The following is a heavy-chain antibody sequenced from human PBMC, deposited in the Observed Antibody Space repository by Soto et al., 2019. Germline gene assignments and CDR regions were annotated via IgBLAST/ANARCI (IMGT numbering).Heavy chain of an antibody. CDR3: ASAAGYSYGYDAFDI. D-gene: IGHD5-18*01. CDR1: GYTFTSYD. J-gene: IGHJ3*02. Sequence: VSVKVSCKASGYTFTSYDINWVRQATGQGLEWMGWMNPNSGNTGYAQKFQGRVTMTRNTSISTAYMEPSSLRSEDTAVYYCASAAGYSYGYDAFDIWGQGTMVTVSS. V-gene: IGHV1-8*01. CDR2: MNPNSGNT.